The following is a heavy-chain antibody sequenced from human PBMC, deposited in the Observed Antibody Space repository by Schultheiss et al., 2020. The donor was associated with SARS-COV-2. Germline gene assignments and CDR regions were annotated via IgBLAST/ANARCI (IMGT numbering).Heavy chain of an antibody. D-gene: IGHD3-22*01. J-gene: IGHJ4*02. Sequence: SETLSLTCAVYGGSFSGNYWSWIRQPPGKGLEWIGEINHGGSTNYNPSLKSRVTISVDTSKNQFSLKLTSVTAADTAVYYCARDRAITMTYFDFWGRGALVTVSS. CDR3: ARDRAITMTYFDF. V-gene: IGHV4-34*01. CDR1: GGSFSGNY. CDR2: INHGGST.